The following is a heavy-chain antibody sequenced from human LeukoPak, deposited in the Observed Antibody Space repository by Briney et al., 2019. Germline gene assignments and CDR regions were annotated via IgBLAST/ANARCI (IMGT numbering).Heavy chain of an antibody. J-gene: IGHJ3*02. CDR1: GGSISSYY. CDR3: ARGRSLYCSGGSCYRGAFDI. Sequence: PSETLSLTCTVSGGSISSYYWSWIRQPPGKGLEWIGEINHSGSTNYNSSLKSRVTISVDTSKNQFSLKLSSVTAADTAVYYCARGRSLYCSGGSCYRGAFDIWGQGTMVTVSS. D-gene: IGHD2-15*01. V-gene: IGHV4-34*01. CDR2: INHSGST.